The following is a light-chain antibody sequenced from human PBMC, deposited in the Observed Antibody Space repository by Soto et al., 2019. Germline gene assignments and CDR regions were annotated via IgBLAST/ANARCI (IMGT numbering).Light chain of an antibody. V-gene: IGLV2-23*02. Sequence: QSALTQPASVSGSPRQSITIFCTVGSYNFVSWYQQHPGKAPKVLIYEVSKRPSGVSDRFSGSKSGNTASLTISGLQAEDEADYYCCSDAGRSTYVFGTGTKVTVL. CDR3: CSDAGRSTYV. J-gene: IGLJ1*01. CDR2: EVS. CDR1: GSYNF.